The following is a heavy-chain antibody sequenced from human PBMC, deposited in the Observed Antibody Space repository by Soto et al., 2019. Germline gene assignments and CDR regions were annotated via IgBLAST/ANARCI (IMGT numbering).Heavy chain of an antibody. CDR1: GGSVSSSNYY. J-gene: IGHJ4*02. D-gene: IGHD3-22*01. V-gene: IGHV4-39*01. CDR3: ARYRNYYDSSCYYAFDC. CDR2: IYYSGST. Sequence: SETLSLATTVPGGSVSSSNYYWGWILQPRGKGLEWIGSIYYSGSTYYNPSLKSRVTISVDTSKTQFSLKLSSVTAADTAVYYCARYRNYYDSSCYYAFDCWGQGTLVTVSS.